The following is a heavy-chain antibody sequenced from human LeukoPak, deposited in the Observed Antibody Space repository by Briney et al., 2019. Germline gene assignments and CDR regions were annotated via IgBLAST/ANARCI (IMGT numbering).Heavy chain of an antibody. CDR2: INPNNGDT. V-gene: IGHV1-2*02. CDR3: ATDLYGSGSSNWFDP. CDR1: GYTFTGYF. Sequence: ASVKVSCKASGYTFTGYFMHRVRQAPGQGLEWMGWINPNNGDTNYAQTFQGRVTMTRDTSISTAYMELSNLRSDDTAMFYCATDLYGSGSSNWFDPWGQGTLVTVSS. D-gene: IGHD3-10*01. J-gene: IGHJ5*02.